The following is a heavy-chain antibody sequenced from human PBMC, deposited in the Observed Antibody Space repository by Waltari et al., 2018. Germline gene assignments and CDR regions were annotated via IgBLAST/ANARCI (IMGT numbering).Heavy chain of an antibody. V-gene: IGHV4-38-2*01. Sequence: QVQMQESGPGLVTPSETLSLTCDVSGFSVSGYFWGWIRQPPGKGLEWIGSIFHSGKTYYNPSLKSRVTLSVDTSKNQISLKLRSVTAADTAVYYCARSSGYYSFSYWGQGTLVTVSS. CDR2: IFHSGKT. CDR3: ARSSGYYSFSY. J-gene: IGHJ4*02. D-gene: IGHD3-22*01. CDR1: GFSVSGYF.